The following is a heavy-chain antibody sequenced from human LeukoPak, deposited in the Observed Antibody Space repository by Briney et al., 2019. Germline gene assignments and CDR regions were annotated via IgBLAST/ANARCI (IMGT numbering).Heavy chain of an antibody. D-gene: IGHD2-15*01. Sequence: LTCTXSGGSISSGSYYWGWIRQPAGKGLEWIAPIYPCGSTNYTPSLKSRVTISVDTSKNQFSLKLSSVTAADTAVYYCARVGYCSGGSCEIWGQGTLVTVSS. J-gene: IGHJ4*02. CDR2: IYPCGST. CDR3: ARVGYCSGGSCEI. V-gene: IGHV4-61*02. CDR1: GGSISSGSYY.